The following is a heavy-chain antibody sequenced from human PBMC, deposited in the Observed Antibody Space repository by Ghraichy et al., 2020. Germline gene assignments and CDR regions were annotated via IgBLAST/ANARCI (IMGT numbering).Heavy chain of an antibody. CDR1: GYTFTGYF. D-gene: IGHD2/OR15-2a*01. J-gene: IGHJ2*01. CDR3: ARCNSPYWFFDL. V-gene: IGHV1-2*06. Sequence: ASVKVSCKASGYTFTGYFMHWVRQAPGQGPEWMGRVNLNSGGTNYAQKFQGRLTLTRDTSITTAYMNLTRLSSDDTAVYFCARCNSPYWFFDLWGRGTLITVSS. CDR2: VNLNSGGT.